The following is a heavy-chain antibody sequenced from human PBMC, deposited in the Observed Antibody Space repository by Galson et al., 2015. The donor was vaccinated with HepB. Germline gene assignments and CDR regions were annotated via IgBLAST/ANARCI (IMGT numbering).Heavy chain of an antibody. CDR1: GYTFTTYG. CDR2: ISAYTGNT. D-gene: IGHD6-13*01. J-gene: IGHJ4*02. Sequence: SVKVSCKASGYTFTTYGISWVRQAPGQGLEWMGWISAYTGNTNYAQDLQGRVTMTTDRSTSTAYMELRRLRSDDTAIYYCARELMYSSTWYTPYYFDYWGQGTLVTVSS. V-gene: IGHV1-18*01. CDR3: ARELMYSSTWYTPYYFDY.